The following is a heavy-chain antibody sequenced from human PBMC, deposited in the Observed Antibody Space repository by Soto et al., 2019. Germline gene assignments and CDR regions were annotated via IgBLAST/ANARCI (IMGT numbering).Heavy chain of an antibody. CDR2: INHSGST. Sequence: QVQLQQWGPGLLKPSETLSLTCAVSGGSFSGYYWTWIRQPPGKGLECIGEINHSGSTNYNPSLKRRVTISVDTSKNQCSLKLSSVTAADTAVYYCASYDSSGWHDYWCQGTLVTVSS. V-gene: IGHV4-34*01. CDR1: GGSFSGYY. J-gene: IGHJ4*02. CDR3: ASYDSSGWHDY. D-gene: IGHD6-19*01.